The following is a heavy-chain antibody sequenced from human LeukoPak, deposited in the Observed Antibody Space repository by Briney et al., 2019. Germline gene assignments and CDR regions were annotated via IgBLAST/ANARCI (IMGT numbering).Heavy chain of an antibody. Sequence: GGSLRLSCAASGFTFSSYAMSWVRQAPGKGLEWVSAISGSGGSTYYADSVKGRFTISRDNSKNSLYLQMNSLRTEDTALYYCAKGRGFAVPAAMLFDYWGQGTLVTASS. CDR3: AKGRGFAVPAAMLFDY. CDR1: GFTFSSYA. CDR2: ISGSGGST. D-gene: IGHD2-2*01. V-gene: IGHV3-23*01. J-gene: IGHJ4*02.